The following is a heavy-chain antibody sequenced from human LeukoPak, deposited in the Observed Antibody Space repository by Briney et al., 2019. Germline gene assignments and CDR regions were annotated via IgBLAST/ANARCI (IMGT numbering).Heavy chain of an antibody. Sequence: GASVKVSCTASGYTFTGYYIHWVRQAPGQGLEWMGWVNPNSGDTKYAQKFQDSVTMTRDTSINTVYMELNRLRPDDTAVYYCARGGEFDNWGQGTQVTVSS. D-gene: IGHD7-27*01. V-gene: IGHV1-2*02. CDR1: GYTFTGYY. CDR3: ARGGEFDN. J-gene: IGHJ4*02. CDR2: VNPNSGDT.